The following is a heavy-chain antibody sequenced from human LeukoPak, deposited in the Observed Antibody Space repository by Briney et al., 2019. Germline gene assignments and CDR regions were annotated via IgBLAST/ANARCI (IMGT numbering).Heavy chain of an antibody. Sequence: GGSLRLSCATSGFTFSSNWMSWVRHAPGRGLEWVANIKPDGSAEYYAASVKGRFTVSRDNAKNSLYLQMTSLRVEVTAIYYCARANNSSWHNWGQGALVTVSS. CDR3: ARANNSSWHN. J-gene: IGHJ4*02. D-gene: IGHD2-15*01. CDR1: GFTFSSNW. V-gene: IGHV3-7*01. CDR2: IKPDGSAE.